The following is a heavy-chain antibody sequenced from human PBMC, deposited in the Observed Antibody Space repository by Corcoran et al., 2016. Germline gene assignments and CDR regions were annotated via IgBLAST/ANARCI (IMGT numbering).Heavy chain of an antibody. V-gene: IGHV1-69*01. J-gene: IGHJ6*02. D-gene: IGHD2-2*01. CDR1: GGTFSSYA. Sequence: QVQLVQSGAEVKKPGSSVKVSCKASGGTFSSYAISWVRQAPGQGLEWMGGIIPIFGTANYAQKFQGRVTITADESTSTAYMGLSSLRSEDTAVYYWARELKEDIVVVPAAIHYYYYYGMDVWGQGTTVTVSS. CDR2: IIPIFGTA. CDR3: ARELKEDIVVVPAAIHYYYYYGMDV.